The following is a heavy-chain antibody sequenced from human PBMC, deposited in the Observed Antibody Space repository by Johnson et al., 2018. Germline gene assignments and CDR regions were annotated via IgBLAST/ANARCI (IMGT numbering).Heavy chain of an antibody. D-gene: IGHD2-15*01. CDR1: GFSFTNNA. J-gene: IGHJ4*02. Sequence: QVQLVQSGGGVVQPGGSLRLSCAASGFSFTNNAMHWVRQAPGKGLEWVALISYDGRSQFYADSVKGRFTISRDNSKNTLYLQVNNLRTEDTAIYHCASWAGDGGGTTCSSVGFRSWPVDYWGQGTLVIVSS. V-gene: IGHV3-30*03. CDR2: ISYDGRSQ. CDR3: ASWAGDGGGTTCSSVGFRSWPVDY.